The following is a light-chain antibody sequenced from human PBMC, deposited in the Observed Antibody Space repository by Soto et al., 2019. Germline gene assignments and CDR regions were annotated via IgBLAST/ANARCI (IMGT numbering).Light chain of an antibody. V-gene: IGKV2-30*01. Sequence: DVVVTQSPLSLSVTLGQPASISCRSSQSLVYSDGDTYLSWFQQRPGQSPRRLMYKVSNRASGVPDRFSGSGSGTDFTLKISRVEAEDVGVYYCMQAHGTFGQGTKVDIK. J-gene: IGKJ1*01. CDR1: QSLVYSDGDTY. CDR2: KVS. CDR3: MQAHGT.